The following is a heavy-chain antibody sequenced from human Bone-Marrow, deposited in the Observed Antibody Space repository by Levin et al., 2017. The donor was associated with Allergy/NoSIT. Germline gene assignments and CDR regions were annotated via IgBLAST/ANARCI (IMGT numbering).Heavy chain of an antibody. CDR1: GYTFTKYA. Sequence: ASVKVSCKASGYTFTKYAIHWVRQAPGQRLEWMGWINAANGATEYSQNLQGRLTITRDTSVYTAYMELSGLRSEDTAVYYCSLRRSRSYGYLYWGQGTLVTVSS. V-gene: IGHV1-3*01. CDR2: INAANGAT. CDR3: SLRRSRSYGYLY. D-gene: IGHD5-18*01. J-gene: IGHJ4*02.